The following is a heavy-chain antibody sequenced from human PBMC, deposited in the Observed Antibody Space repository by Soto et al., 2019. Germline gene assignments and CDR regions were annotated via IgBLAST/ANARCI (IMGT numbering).Heavy chain of an antibody. Sequence: ASVKVSCKASGYTFTSYGISWVRQAPGQGLEWMGWISAYNGNTNYAQKLQGRVTMTTDTSTSTAYMELRSLRSDDTAVYYCASEHTAMRRSDAIHIWGQATMVT. CDR1: GYTFTSYG. CDR3: ASEHTAMRRSDAIHI. D-gene: IGHD5-18*01. V-gene: IGHV1-18*01. J-gene: IGHJ3*02. CDR2: ISAYNGNT.